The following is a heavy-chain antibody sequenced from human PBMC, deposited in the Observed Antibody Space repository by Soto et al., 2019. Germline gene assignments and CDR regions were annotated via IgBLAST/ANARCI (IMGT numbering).Heavy chain of an antibody. CDR1: GFTFSSYS. CDR2: ISSSSSTI. D-gene: IGHD2-15*01. CDR3: ARVQGSRYYYMDV. J-gene: IGHJ6*03. V-gene: IGHV3-48*01. Sequence: GGSLRLSCVASGFTFSSYSMNWVRQAPGKGLEWVSYISSSSSTIYYADSVKGRFTISRDNAKNSLYLQMNSLRAEDTAVYYCARVQGSRYYYMDVWGKGTTVTVSS.